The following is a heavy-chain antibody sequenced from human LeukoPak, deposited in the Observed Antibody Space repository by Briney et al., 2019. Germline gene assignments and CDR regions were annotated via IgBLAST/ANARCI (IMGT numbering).Heavy chain of an antibody. V-gene: IGHV1-24*01. CDR1: GYTLTELT. J-gene: IGHJ3*02. CDR2: FDPEDGET. Sequence: ASVKVSCKVSGYTLTELTMHWVRQAPGKGLEWMGAFDPEDGETIYAQKFQGRVTMTEDTSTDTAYMELSSLRSEDTAVYYCAPLSYDTKAFDIWGQGTMVTVSS. D-gene: IGHD3-22*01. CDR3: APLSYDTKAFDI.